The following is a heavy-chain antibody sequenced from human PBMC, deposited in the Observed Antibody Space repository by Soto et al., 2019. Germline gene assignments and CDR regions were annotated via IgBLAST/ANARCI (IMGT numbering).Heavy chain of an antibody. V-gene: IGHV3-23*01. D-gene: IGHD2-2*01. CDR2: ISGSGGST. J-gene: IGHJ6*02. CDR3: AKRGMKGYCSSTSCPSPMDV. CDR1: GFTFSSYA. Sequence: GGSLRLSCAASGFTFSSYAMSWVRQAPGKGLEWVSSISGSGGSTYYAGSVRGRFTISRDNSKNTLYLQMNSLRGEDTAVYYCAKRGMKGYCSSTSCPSPMDVWGQGTTVTVSS.